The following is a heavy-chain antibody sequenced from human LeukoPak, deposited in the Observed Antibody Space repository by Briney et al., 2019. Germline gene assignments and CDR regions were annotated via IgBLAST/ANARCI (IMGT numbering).Heavy chain of an antibody. D-gene: IGHD3-10*01. J-gene: IGHJ4*02. CDR3: ARDTTMVPGDY. CDR2: ISYDGSNK. Sequence: GGSLRLSCAASGFTFSSYAMHWVRQAPGKGLEWVAVISYDGSNKYYADSVKGRFTISRDNSKNTLYLQMNSLRAEDTAVYYCARDTTMVPGDYWGQGTLVTVSS. CDR1: GFTFSSYA. V-gene: IGHV3-30-3*01.